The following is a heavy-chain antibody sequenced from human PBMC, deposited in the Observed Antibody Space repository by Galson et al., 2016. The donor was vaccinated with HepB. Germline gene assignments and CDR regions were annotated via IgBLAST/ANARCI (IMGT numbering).Heavy chain of an antibody. CDR3: ARRKKSRGALDI. Sequence: QSGAEVTKPGESLKISCRDSGSSFTTNWIGWVRQMPGKGLEWMGIIYPGDSDTRYSPSFEGQVTISADKSISTTYLEWSSLKASDTAMYYCARRKKSRGALDIWGQGTMVTVSS. J-gene: IGHJ3*02. CDR2: IYPGDSDT. CDR1: GSSFTTNW. V-gene: IGHV5-51*01.